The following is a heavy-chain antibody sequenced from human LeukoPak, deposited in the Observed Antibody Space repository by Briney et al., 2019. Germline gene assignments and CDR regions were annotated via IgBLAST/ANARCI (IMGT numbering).Heavy chain of an antibody. Sequence: SETLSLTCTVSGGSISSSSYYWGWIRQPPGKGLEWIGSIYYSGSTYYNPSLKSRVTISVDTSKNQFSLKLSSVTAADTAVYYCARGALRGVIKLDYWGQGTLVTVSS. CDR3: ARGALRGVIKLDY. CDR2: IYYSGST. J-gene: IGHJ4*02. CDR1: GGSISSSSYY. D-gene: IGHD3-10*01. V-gene: IGHV4-39*01.